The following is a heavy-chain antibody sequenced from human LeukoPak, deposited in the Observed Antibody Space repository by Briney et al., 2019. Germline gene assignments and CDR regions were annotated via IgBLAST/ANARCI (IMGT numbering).Heavy chain of an antibody. CDR3: ARDRTVAGPLGY. D-gene: IGHD6-19*01. V-gene: IGHV1-18*01. CDR2: ISAYNGNT. CDR1: GYTFTSYG. Sequence: ASVKVSCKAAGYTFTSYGISWVRQAPGQGLEWMGWISAYNGNTNYAQKLQGRVTMTTDTSTSTAYMELRSLRSDDTAVYYCARDRTVAGPLGYWGQGTLVTVSS. J-gene: IGHJ4*02.